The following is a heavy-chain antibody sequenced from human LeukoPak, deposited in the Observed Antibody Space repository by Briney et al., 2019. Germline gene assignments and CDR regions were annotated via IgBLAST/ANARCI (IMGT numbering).Heavy chain of an antibody. V-gene: IGHV4-61*02. Sequence: SETLSLTCTVSGGSISSGSYYWSWIRQPAGKGLEWIGRIYTSGSTNYNPSLKSRVTISVDTSKNQFSLKLSSVTAADTAVYYCARQGSWFGWGPWGQGTLVTVSS. CDR2: IYTSGST. J-gene: IGHJ5*02. CDR1: GGSISSGSYY. D-gene: IGHD3-10*01. CDR3: ARQGSWFGWGP.